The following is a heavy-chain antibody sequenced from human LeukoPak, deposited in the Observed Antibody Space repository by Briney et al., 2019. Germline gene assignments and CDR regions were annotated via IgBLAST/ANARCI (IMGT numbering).Heavy chain of an antibody. V-gene: IGHV3-15*01. CDR2: IKSKTDGGTT. Sequence: GGSLRLSCAASGFTFSSYWMSWVRQAPGKGLEWVGRIKSKTDGGTTDYAAPVKGRFTISRDDSKNTLYLQMNSLKTEDTAVYYCTTPPTDSSGYYSSWGQGTLVTVSS. D-gene: IGHD3-22*01. CDR3: TTPPTDSSGYYSS. CDR1: GFTFSSYW. J-gene: IGHJ5*02.